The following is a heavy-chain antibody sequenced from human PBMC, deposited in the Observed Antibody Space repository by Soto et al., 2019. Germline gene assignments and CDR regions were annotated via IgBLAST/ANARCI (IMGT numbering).Heavy chain of an antibody. D-gene: IGHD6-19*01. V-gene: IGHV3-23*01. CDR3: AKVGPNTGWYFFDY. CDR1: GFTFSSYA. CDR2: ISTGGGST. Sequence: EVQLLESGGGLVQPGGSLRLSCAASGFTFSSYAMSWVRQAPGKGLEWVSTISTGGGSTYYADSVKGRFTISRDNSKNTLYLQMNSLRDVGTAGYYCAKVGPNTGWYFFDYWGQGTLVTVSS. J-gene: IGHJ4*02.